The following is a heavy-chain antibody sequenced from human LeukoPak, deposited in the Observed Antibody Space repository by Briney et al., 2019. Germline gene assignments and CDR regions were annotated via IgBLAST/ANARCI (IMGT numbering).Heavy chain of an antibody. CDR3: ARQIPDTAMVTEPYYYYMDV. V-gene: IGHV4-59*01. D-gene: IGHD5-18*01. Sequence: SETLSLTCTVSGGSISSYYWSWIRQPPGKGLEWIGYIYYSGSTNYNPSLKSRVTISVDTSKNQFSLKLSSVTAADTAVYYCARQIPDTAMVTEPYYYYMDVWGKGTTVTISS. CDR2: IYYSGST. J-gene: IGHJ6*03. CDR1: GGSISSYY.